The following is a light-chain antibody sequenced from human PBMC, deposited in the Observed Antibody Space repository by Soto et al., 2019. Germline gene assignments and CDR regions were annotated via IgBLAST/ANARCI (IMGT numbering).Light chain of an antibody. CDR2: GIS. CDR3: QRYGSSPLIT. CDR1: QSVSSSY. Sequence: EIVLTQSPGTLSLSPGERATLSCRASQSVSSSYLAWYQQKPGQAPRLLMYGISRRATGIPDRFSGSGSGTDFTLTISSLEPEDFAVYFCQRYGSSPLITFGQGTRLEIK. V-gene: IGKV3-20*01. J-gene: IGKJ5*01.